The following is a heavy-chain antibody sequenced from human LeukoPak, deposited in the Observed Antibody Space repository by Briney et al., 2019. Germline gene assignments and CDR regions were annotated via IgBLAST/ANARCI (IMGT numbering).Heavy chain of an antibody. CDR1: GYTFTSYY. Sequence: EASVKVSCKASGYTFTSYYMHWVRQAPGQGLEWMGIINPSGGSTSYAQKFQGRVTMTRDMSTSTVYMELSSLRSEDTAVYYCARVGWLQFPDREPYFDYWGQGTLVTVSS. CDR2: INPSGGST. D-gene: IGHD5-24*01. V-gene: IGHV1-46*01. J-gene: IGHJ4*02. CDR3: ARVGWLQFPDREPYFDY.